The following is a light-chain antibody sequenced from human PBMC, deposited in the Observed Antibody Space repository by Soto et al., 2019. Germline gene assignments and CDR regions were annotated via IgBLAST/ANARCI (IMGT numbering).Light chain of an antibody. V-gene: IGKV1-5*03. CDR2: KAS. CDR1: QSISSW. J-gene: IGKJ1*01. Sequence: DIQMTQSPSTLSASVGDIVTITCRASQSISSWLAWYQQKPGKAPKLLIYKASSLESGVPSRFSGSGSGTEFTLTISSLQPDDFATYYCQQYNSYSREFGQGTKVDIK. CDR3: QQYNSYSRE.